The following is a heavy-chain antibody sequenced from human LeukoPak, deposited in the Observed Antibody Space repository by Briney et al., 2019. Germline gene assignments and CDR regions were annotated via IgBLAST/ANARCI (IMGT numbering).Heavy chain of an antibody. CDR2: IHHSGST. Sequence: SETLSLTCAVSGYSISSGYYWGWIRQPPGKGLEWIGSIHHSGSTYNNPSLKSRVTISVDTSKNQFSLKLSSVTAADTAVYYCASSFRITIFGVVKFFDYWGQGTLVTVSS. CDR1: GYSISSGYY. D-gene: IGHD3-3*01. CDR3: ASSFRITIFGVVKFFDY. V-gene: IGHV4-38-2*01. J-gene: IGHJ4*02.